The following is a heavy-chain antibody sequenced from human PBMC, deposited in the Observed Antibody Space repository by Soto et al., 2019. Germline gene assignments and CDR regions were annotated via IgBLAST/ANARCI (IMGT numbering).Heavy chain of an antibody. D-gene: IGHD3-10*01. Sequence: PGGSLRLSCAASGFTFSSYAMSWVRQAPGKGLEWVSGISGSGGSTYYADSVKGRFTISRDNSKNTLFLQMYSLRAEDTAVYYCEKVKYEGVLTTILDSWGQGTLVTVSS. J-gene: IGHJ4*02. V-gene: IGHV3-23*01. CDR1: GFTFSSYA. CDR3: EKVKYEGVLTTILDS. CDR2: ISGSGGST.